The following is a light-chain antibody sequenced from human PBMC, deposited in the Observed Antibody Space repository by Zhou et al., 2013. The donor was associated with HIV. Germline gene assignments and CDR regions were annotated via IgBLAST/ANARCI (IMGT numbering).Light chain of an antibody. CDR1: QTVSSN. CDR3: QQSGSTTLS. J-gene: IGKJ4*01. CDR2: DAS. V-gene: IGKV3-11*01. Sequence: EIVLTQSPATLSVSPGERATVSCRASQTVSSNLAWYQQKPGQAPRLLIYDASNRATGIPTRFSGSGSGTDFTLTISSLEPEDFAVYFCQQSGSTTLSFGGGTNVEMK.